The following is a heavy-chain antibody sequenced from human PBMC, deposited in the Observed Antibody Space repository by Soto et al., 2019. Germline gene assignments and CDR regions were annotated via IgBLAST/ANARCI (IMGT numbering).Heavy chain of an antibody. CDR1: GYTFTSYG. CDR3: ARGKHSSSWYLGGVDV. D-gene: IGHD6-13*01. CDR2: ISAYNGNT. Sequence: AASVKVSCKASGYTFTSYGISWVRQAPGQGLEWMGWISAYNGNTNYAQKLQGRVTMTTDTSTSTAYMELRSLRSDDTAVYYCARGKHSSSWYLGGVDVWGQGTTVTVS. V-gene: IGHV1-18*01. J-gene: IGHJ6*02.